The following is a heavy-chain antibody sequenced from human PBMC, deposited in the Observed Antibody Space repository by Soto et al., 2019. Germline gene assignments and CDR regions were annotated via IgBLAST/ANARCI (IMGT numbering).Heavy chain of an antibody. Sequence: QVQLVQSGAEVRKPGASVKVSCKPYGYTFTDYYLHWVRQAPGQGPEWMGWINPNSAGTNYAQKFQDRVTMTKDTSISTAYMELSSLPSDDTAVYYCASGVNRAIVMIGLFDYWGQGTLVSVSS. CDR2: INPNSAGT. J-gene: IGHJ4*02. D-gene: IGHD3-16*01. V-gene: IGHV1-2*02. CDR1: GYTFTDYY. CDR3: ASGVNRAIVMIGLFDY.